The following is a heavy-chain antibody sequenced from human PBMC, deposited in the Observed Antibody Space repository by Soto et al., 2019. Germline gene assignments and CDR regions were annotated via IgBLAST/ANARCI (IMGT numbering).Heavy chain of an antibody. CDR1: GYTLNIYG. D-gene: IGHD4-17*01. CDR2: ISTYSGST. V-gene: IGHV1-18*01. CDR3: VRGRATAVTTPIDH. Sequence: QVQLVQSGAEAKKPGASVKVSCKASGYTLNIYGITWVRQAPGQGLEWMGWISTYSGSTKYAQKYQGRVTMTTDTPTSTVYMELTSLTSDDTAVYYCVRGRATAVTTPIDHWGQGTRVTVSS. J-gene: IGHJ4*02.